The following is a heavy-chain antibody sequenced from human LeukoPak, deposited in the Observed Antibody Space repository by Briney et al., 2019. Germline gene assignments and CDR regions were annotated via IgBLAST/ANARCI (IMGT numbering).Heavy chain of an antibody. D-gene: IGHD4-11*01. CDR1: GGTFSSYA. J-gene: IGHJ3*02. CDR3: ARDRVTTEIRSAFDI. V-gene: IGHV1-69*01. CDR2: IIPIFGTA. Sequence: SVKVSCKASGGTFSSYAISWMRQAPGQGLECMGGIIPIFGTANYAQKFQGRVTITADESTSTAYMELSSLRSEDTAVYYCARDRVTTEIRSAFDIWGQGTMVTVSS.